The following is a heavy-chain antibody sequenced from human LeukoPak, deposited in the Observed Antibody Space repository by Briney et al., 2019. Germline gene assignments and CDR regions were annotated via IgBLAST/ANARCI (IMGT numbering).Heavy chain of an antibody. CDR3: AKGGLRYFDWLLSTY. CDR2: ISGSGGSA. D-gene: IGHD3-9*01. CDR1: GFTFSSYA. Sequence: HSGGSLRLSCAASGFTFSSYAMCWVRQAPGKGLEWVSAISGSGGSAYYADSVKGRITISRDNSKNTLYLQMNSLRAEDTAVYYCAKGGLRYFDWLLSTYWGQGTLVTVSS. J-gene: IGHJ4*02. V-gene: IGHV3-23*01.